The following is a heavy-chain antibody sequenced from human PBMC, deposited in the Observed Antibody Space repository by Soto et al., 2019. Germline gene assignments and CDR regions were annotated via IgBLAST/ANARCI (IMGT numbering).Heavy chain of an antibody. CDR3: ATLPRLDGMDV. J-gene: IGHJ6*02. CDR1: GYSISSGHS. V-gene: IGHV4-38-2*01. CDR2: IFHTGST. D-gene: IGHD6-25*01. Sequence: PSETLSLTCAVSGYSISSGHSWGWIRQPPGKGLEWIGSIFHTGSTYYNPSLKSRVTLSVDTSKNQFSLKLSSVTAADTAVYFCATLPRLDGMDVWGQGTTLTVSS.